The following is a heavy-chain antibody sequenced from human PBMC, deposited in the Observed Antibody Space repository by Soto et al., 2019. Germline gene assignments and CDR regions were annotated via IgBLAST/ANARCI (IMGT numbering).Heavy chain of an antibody. Sequence: PGESLKISCKGSGYSFTSYWIGWVRQMPGKGLEWMGIIYPGDSDTRYSPSFQGQVTISADKSISTAYLQWSSLKASDTAMYYCARQVREWELINWFDPWGQGTLVTVSS. CDR3: ARQVREWELINWFDP. D-gene: IGHD1-26*01. CDR1: GYSFTSYW. J-gene: IGHJ5*02. V-gene: IGHV5-51*01. CDR2: IYPGDSDT.